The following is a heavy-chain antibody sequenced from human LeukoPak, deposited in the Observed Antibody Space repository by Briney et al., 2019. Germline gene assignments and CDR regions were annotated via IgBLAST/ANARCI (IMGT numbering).Heavy chain of an antibody. J-gene: IGHJ4*02. V-gene: IGHV4-59*08. CDR1: GGSISSYY. CDR2: IYYSGST. D-gene: IGHD2-15*01. CDR3: ARVRGDCSGGSCSIDY. Sequence: SETLSLTCTVSGGSISSYYWSWIRQPPGKGQEWIGYIYYSGSTNYNPSLKSRVTISVDTSKNQFSLKLSSVTAADTAVYYCARVRGDCSGGSCSIDYWGQGTLVTVSS.